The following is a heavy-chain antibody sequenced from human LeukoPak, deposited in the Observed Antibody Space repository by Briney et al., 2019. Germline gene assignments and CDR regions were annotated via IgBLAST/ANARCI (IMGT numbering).Heavy chain of an antibody. J-gene: IGHJ4*02. V-gene: IGHV4-61*05. CDR2: IYYSGST. CDR1: GGSISSSSYY. D-gene: IGHD6-13*01. CDR3: ARLYSSSSGLGY. Sequence: SETLSLTCTVSGGSISSSSYYWGWIRQPPGKGLEWIGYIYYSGSTNYNPSLKSRVTISVDTSKNQFSLKLSSVTAADTAVYYCARLYSSSSGLGYWGQGTLVTVSS.